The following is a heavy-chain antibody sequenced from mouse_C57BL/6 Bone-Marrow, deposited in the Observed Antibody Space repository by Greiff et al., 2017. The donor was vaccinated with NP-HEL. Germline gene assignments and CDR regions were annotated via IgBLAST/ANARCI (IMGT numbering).Heavy chain of an antibody. D-gene: IGHD2-4*01. CDR2: IWGVGST. CDR1: GFSLTSYG. V-gene: IGHV2-6*01. Sequence: QVQLKESGPGLVAPSQSLSITCTVSGFSLTSYGVDWVRQSPGKGLEWLGVIWGVGSTNYTSALKSRLSISKDNSKSQVFLKMNSLQTDDTAMYYCASGRDDYDKETFAYWGQGTLVTVSA. CDR3: ASGRDDYDKETFAY. J-gene: IGHJ3*01.